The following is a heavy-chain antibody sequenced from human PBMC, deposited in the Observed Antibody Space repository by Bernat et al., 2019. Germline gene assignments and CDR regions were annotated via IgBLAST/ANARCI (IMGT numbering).Heavy chain of an antibody. Sequence: QVQLVQSGAEVKKPGASVKVSCKASGYTFTSYGISWVRQAPGQGLEWMGRINPNSGGTNYAQKFQGRVTMTRDTSISTAYMELSRLRSDDTAVYYCARDLYGDYTFTDWGQGTLVTVSS. D-gene: IGHD4-17*01. CDR3: ARDLYGDYTFTD. J-gene: IGHJ4*02. V-gene: IGHV1-2*06. CDR2: INPNSGGT. CDR1: GYTFTSYG.